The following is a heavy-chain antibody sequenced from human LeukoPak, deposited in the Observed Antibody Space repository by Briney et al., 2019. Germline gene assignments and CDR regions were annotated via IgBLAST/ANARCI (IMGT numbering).Heavy chain of an antibody. CDR1: GFTFSSYA. CDR3: AKAVWGSYLFDY. Sequence: GGSLRLSCAASGFTFSSYAMSWARQAPGKGLEWVSAISGSGGSTYYADSVKGRFTISRDNSKNTLYLQMNSLRAEDTAVYYCAKAVWGSYLFDYWGQGTLVTVSS. D-gene: IGHD3-16*02. V-gene: IGHV3-23*01. J-gene: IGHJ4*02. CDR2: ISGSGGST.